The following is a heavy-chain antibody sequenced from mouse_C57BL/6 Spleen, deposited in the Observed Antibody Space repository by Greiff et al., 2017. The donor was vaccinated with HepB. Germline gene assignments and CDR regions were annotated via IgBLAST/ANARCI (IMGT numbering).Heavy chain of an antibody. CDR3: ARHRDFGYFDY. CDR2: ISNGGGST. Sequence: VQLVESGGGLVQPGGSLKLSCAASGFTFSDYYMYWVRQTPEKRLEWVAYISNGGGSTYYPDTVKGRFTISRDNAKNTLYLQMSRLKSEDTAMYYCARHRDFGYFDYWGQGTTLTVSS. D-gene: IGHD3-3*01. CDR1: GFTFSDYY. V-gene: IGHV5-12*01. J-gene: IGHJ2*01.